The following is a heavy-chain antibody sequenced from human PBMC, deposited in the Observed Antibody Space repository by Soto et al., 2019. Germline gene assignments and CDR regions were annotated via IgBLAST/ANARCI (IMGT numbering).Heavy chain of an antibody. V-gene: IGHV1-69*01. J-gene: IGHJ6*02. Sequence: QVQLVQSGAEVKKPGSSVKVSFKASGGTFSSYAISWVRQAPGQGLEGMGGIIPISDTTNYAQTFQSRVTITSDESTSTAYMELSSLRSEDTAVYYCARSQGSSTSLEIYYYYYYGMDVWGQGTTVTVSS. CDR2: IIPISDTT. CDR1: GGTFSSYA. D-gene: IGHD2-2*01. CDR3: ARSQGSSTSLEIYYYYYYGMDV.